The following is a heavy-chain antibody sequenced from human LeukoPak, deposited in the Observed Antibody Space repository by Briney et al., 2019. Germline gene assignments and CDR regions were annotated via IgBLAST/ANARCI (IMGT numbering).Heavy chain of an antibody. Sequence: PSETLSLTCTVSGGSISSSSYYWGWIRQPPGKGLEWIGSIYYSGSTYYNPSLKSRFTISVDTSKNQFSLKLSSVTAADTAVYYCASRWGYYDSSGYYRRNNWFDPWGQGTLVTVSS. J-gene: IGHJ5*02. D-gene: IGHD3-22*01. CDR3: ASRWGYYDSSGYYRRNNWFDP. CDR1: GGSISSSSYY. V-gene: IGHV4-39*01. CDR2: IYYSGST.